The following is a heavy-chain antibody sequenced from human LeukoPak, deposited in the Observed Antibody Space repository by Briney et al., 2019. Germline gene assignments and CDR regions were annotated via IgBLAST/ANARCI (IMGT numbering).Heavy chain of an antibody. CDR1: GFTFSSHS. V-gene: IGHV3-21*04. D-gene: IGHD7-27*01. CDR3: ASKVALGY. CDR2: ISSGSDHI. Sequence: GGSLRLSCVASGFTFSSHSMNWVRQAPGKGLEWVSSISSGSDHIYYADSVKGRFTISRDNSKDSLYLQMNSLRSDDTALYYCASKVALGYWGQGTLVTVSS. J-gene: IGHJ4*02.